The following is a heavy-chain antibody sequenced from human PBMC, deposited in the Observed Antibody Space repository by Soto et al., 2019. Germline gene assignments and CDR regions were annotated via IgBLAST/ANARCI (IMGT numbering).Heavy chain of an antibody. CDR2: IIPIFGTT. D-gene: IGHD2-2*01. CDR1: GGTFSTHG. J-gene: IGHJ6*02. V-gene: IGHV1-69*06. CDR3: VRDIVVAPGPFNYGMDV. Sequence: SVKVSCKASGGTFSTHGISWVRQAPGQGLEWMGGIIPIFGTTNYAHKFQGRVTITADKSTSTAYMELSSLRSEDTAVYYCVRDIVVAPGPFNYGMDVWGQGSMVTVSS.